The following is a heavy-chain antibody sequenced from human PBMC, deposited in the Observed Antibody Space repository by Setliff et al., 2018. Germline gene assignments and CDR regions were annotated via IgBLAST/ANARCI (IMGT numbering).Heavy chain of an antibody. V-gene: IGHV1-69*13. D-gene: IGHD1-20*01. CDR2: IIPIFGTA. Sequence: SVKVSCKASGGTFINYAISWVRQAPGQGLEWMGGIIPIFGTANYAQKFQGRVTITADESTSTAYMELSSLRSEDTALYYCARYNWNTNWFDPWGQGTLVTVSS. CDR3: ARYNWNTNWFDP. CDR1: GGTFINYA. J-gene: IGHJ5*02.